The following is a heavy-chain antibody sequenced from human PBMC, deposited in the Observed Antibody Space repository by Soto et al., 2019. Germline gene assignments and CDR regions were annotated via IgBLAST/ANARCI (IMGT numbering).Heavy chain of an antibody. CDR1: GYTFTSYG. V-gene: IGHV1-18*01. J-gene: IGHJ4*02. Sequence: ASVKVSCKASGYTFTSYGISWVRQAPGQGLEWMGWISAYNGNTNYAQKLQGRVTMTTDTSTSTAYMELRSLRSDDTAVYYCARDSAGGGCGELRFDYWGQGTLVTVSS. D-gene: IGHD3-10*01. CDR2: ISAYNGNT. CDR3: ARDSAGGGCGELRFDY.